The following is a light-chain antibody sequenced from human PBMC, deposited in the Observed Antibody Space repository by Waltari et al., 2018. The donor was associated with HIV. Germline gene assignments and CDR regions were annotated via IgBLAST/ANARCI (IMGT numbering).Light chain of an antibody. J-gene: IGKJ2*01. Sequence: PGERATLSCRARPTVTSNYLAWYQVKPGQAPRLLIYGASIRGTGVPDRFSGSGSGTDFTLTIGRLEPEDFAVYYCHQYGTSPQTFGQGSKVEIK. CDR1: PTVTSNY. CDR3: HQYGTSPQT. CDR2: GAS. V-gene: IGKV3-20*01.